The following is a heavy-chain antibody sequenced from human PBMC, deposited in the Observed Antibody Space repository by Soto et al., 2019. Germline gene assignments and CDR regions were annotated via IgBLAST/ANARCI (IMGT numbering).Heavy chain of an antibody. CDR1: GGSISSGDYY. CDR3: ARDSFGYSSSWTNWFDP. V-gene: IGHV4-30-4*01. J-gene: IGHJ5*02. Sequence: SETLSLTCTVSGGSISSGDYYWSWIRQPPGKGLEWIGYIYYSGSTYYNPSLKSRVTISVDTSKSQFSLKLSSVTAADTAVYYCARDSFGYSSSWTNWFDPWGQGTLGTVSS. CDR2: IYYSGST. D-gene: IGHD6-13*01.